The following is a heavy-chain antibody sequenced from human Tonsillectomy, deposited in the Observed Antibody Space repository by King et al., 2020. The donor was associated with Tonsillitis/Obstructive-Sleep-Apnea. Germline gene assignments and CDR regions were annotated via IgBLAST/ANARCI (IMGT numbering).Heavy chain of an antibody. CDR1: GFTFSSYG. V-gene: IGHV3-30*03. D-gene: IGHD4-23*01. CDR3: APGGGDLNSGFDY. CDR2: ISYDGSNK. J-gene: IGHJ4*02. Sequence: VQLVESGGGVVQPGRSLRLSCAASGFTFSSYGMHWVRQAPGTGLECVAVISYDGSNKYYADSVKGRFPISRDNSNNTLYLQMNSLSAEDTAVNYCAPGGGDLNSGFDYWRQGTLVTVSS.